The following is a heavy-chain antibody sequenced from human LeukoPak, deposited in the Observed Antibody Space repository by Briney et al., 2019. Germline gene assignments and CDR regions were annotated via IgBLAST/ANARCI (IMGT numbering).Heavy chain of an antibody. J-gene: IGHJ3*02. D-gene: IGHD3-9*01. CDR2: INQDGSEK. CDR1: GFTFSIYW. Sequence: GGSLRLSCAASGFTFSIYWMSWVRQAPGRGLEGVANINQDGSEKYYVDSVKGRFTISRDNAKNSLCLQMNSLRAEDTAVYYCATSYRAAFDIWGQGTMGSYRAGFDIWGQGTMVTVSS. CDR3: ATSYRAAFDIWGQGTMGSYRAGFDI. V-gene: IGHV3-7*01.